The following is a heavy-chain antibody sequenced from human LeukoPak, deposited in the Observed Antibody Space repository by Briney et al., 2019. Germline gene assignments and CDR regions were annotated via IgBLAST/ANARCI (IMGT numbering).Heavy chain of an antibody. CDR3: ARSLVPYCYGMDV. D-gene: IGHD2-8*02. J-gene: IGHJ6*02. CDR1: GFTFSSYA. Sequence: PGGSLRLSCAASGFTFSSYAMSWVRQAPGKGLEWVSLISGSGGNTYYADSVKGQFTISRDNSKNTLYLQMNSLRAEDTAVYYCARSLVPYCYGMDVWGQGTTVTVSS. V-gene: IGHV3-23*01. CDR2: ISGSGGNT.